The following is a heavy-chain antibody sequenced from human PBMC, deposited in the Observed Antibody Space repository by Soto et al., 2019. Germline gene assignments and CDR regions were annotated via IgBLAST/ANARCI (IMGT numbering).Heavy chain of an antibody. D-gene: IGHD6-13*01. Sequence: GGSLRLSCAASGFTFSSYGMHWVRQAPGKGLEWVAVIWYDGSNKYYADSVKGRFTISRDNSKNTLYLQMNSLRAEDTAVYYCAGESIAAAGTQSGYYYYYGMDVWGQGTTVTVSS. J-gene: IGHJ6*02. CDR3: AGESIAAAGTQSGYYYYYGMDV. CDR1: GFTFSSYG. CDR2: IWYDGSNK. V-gene: IGHV3-33*01.